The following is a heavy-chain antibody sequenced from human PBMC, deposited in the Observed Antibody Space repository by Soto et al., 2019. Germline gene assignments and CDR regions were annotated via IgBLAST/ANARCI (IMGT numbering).Heavy chain of an antibody. CDR1: GGSISSSHW. J-gene: IGHJ3*02. D-gene: IGHD6-13*01. V-gene: IGHV4-4*02. CDR2: IFHSGRT. Sequence: QVQLQESGPGLVKPSGTLSLTCAVSGGSISSSHWWPWVRQPPGKGLDWIGEIFHSGRTNYNPSLRSRVTISLDKSRNHFSLTLRPVTAAATAVYYCARRPSSSWFGGGALDIWGQGTMVTVSS. CDR3: ARRPSSSWFGGGALDI.